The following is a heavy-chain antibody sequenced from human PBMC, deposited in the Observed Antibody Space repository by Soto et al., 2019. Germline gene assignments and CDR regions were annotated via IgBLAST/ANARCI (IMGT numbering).Heavy chain of an antibody. V-gene: IGHV1-69*02. CDR2: IIPILGIA. CDR3: ARGGGDDYYYYYMDV. D-gene: IGHD3-10*01. Sequence: ASVKVSCKASGGTFSSYTISWVRQAPGQGLEWMGRIIPILGIANYAQKFQGRVTITADKSTSTAYMELSSLKSEDTAVYYGARGGGDDYYYYYMDVWGKGTTVTVSS. CDR1: GGTFSSYT. J-gene: IGHJ6*03.